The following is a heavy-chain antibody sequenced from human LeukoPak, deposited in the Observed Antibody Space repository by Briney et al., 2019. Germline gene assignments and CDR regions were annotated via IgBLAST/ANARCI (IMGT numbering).Heavy chain of an antibody. Sequence: GGSLRLSCAASAFSFRTYTMHWVRQAPGKGLEWVAAIWFDGSNKYYSDSVKGRFTISRDNSKNTLYPQMNSLRAQDTAIYYCAKDLYYGMDVWGQGTTVTVSS. J-gene: IGHJ6*02. CDR2: IWFDGSNK. CDR1: AFSFRTYT. CDR3: AKDLYYGMDV. V-gene: IGHV3-33*03.